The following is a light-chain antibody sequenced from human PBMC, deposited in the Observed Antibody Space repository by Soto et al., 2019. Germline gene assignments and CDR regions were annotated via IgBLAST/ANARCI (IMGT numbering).Light chain of an antibody. CDR2: AAS. V-gene: IGKV1-39*01. Sequence: DIQMTQSPSSLSASVGDRVTITSRASQSISSYLNWYQQKPGKAPKLLIYAASSLQSGVPSRFSGSGSGTDFNLTISSLQPEDFATYYCQPSYSTPPTFGQGTKVEIK. CDR1: QSISSY. J-gene: IGKJ1*01. CDR3: QPSYSTPPT.